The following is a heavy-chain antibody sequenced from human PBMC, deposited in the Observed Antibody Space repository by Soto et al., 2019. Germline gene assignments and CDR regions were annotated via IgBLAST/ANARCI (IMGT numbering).Heavy chain of an antibody. CDR2: ISGSGGST. CDR1: GFTFSSYA. CDR3: AKGDEEGGYADVNY. V-gene: IGHV3-23*01. D-gene: IGHD5-12*01. Sequence: EVQLLESGGGLVQPGGFLRLSCAASGFTFSSYAMSWVRQAPGKGLEWVSAISGSGGSTYYADSVKGRFTISRDNSKNTLYLQMNSLRAEDTAVYYCAKGDEEGGYADVNYWGQGTLVTVSS. J-gene: IGHJ4*02.